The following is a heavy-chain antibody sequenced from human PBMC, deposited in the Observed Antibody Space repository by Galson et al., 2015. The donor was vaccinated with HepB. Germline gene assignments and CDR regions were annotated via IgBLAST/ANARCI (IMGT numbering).Heavy chain of an antibody. J-gene: IGHJ3*02. V-gene: IGHV1-69*04. CDR2: IIPILGIA. CDR3: ARLGGAFDI. CDR1: GGTFSSYA. D-gene: IGHD7-27*01. Sequence: SVKVSCKASGGTFSSYAISWVRQAPGQGLEWMERIIPILGIANYAQKFQGRVTITADKSTSTAYMELSSLRSEDTAVYYCARLGGAFDIWGQGTMVTVSS.